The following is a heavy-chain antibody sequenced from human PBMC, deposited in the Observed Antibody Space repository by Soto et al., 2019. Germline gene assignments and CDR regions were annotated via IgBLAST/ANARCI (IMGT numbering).Heavy chain of an antibody. D-gene: IGHD4-17*01. Sequence: EVQLVESGGGLVRPGGSLRLSCAASGFTFSSYWMHWVGQAPGKGLVWVSRINSDGSSTSYADSVKGRFTISRDNAKNTLYLQMNSLRAEDTAVYYCARSPHKYHDYGGNKPKGYFDLWGRGTLVTVSS. V-gene: IGHV3-74*01. CDR3: ARSPHKYHDYGGNKPKGYFDL. J-gene: IGHJ2*01. CDR2: INSDGSST. CDR1: GFTFSSYW.